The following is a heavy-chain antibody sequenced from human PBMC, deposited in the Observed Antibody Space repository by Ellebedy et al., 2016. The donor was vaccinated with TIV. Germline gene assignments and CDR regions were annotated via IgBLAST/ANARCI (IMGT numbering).Heavy chain of an antibody. CDR2: ITGSGAGT. Sequence: GESLKISCEASGFAFSTYAMTWVRQAPGKGLEWVSGITGSGAGTYYADSVKGRFTISKDNSKNTVYLQMNSLRAEDTAVYYCARDTVPAALDAFDIWGQGTMVTVSS. CDR1: GFAFSTYA. V-gene: IGHV3-23*01. D-gene: IGHD2-2*01. CDR3: ARDTVPAALDAFDI. J-gene: IGHJ3*02.